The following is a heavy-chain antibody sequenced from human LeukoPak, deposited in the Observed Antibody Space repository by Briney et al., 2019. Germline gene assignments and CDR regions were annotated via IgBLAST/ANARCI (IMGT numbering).Heavy chain of an antibody. V-gene: IGHV3-23*01. CDR3: ARGWGAN. Sequence: GGSLRLSHAGSGFTSGSYDMTWVRQAPGKGLERVSAISGSGGNTYYADSVKGRFTTSRDNAKNSLYLQRDSLIAADTAVYYCARGWGANWGQGTLVTVSS. D-gene: IGHD3-16*01. J-gene: IGHJ4*02. CDR2: ISGSGGNT. CDR1: GFTSGSYD.